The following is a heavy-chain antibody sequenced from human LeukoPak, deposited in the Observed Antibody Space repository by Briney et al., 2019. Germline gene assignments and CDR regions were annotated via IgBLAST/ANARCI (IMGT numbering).Heavy chain of an antibody. CDR1: GYTFTSYG. V-gene: IGHV1-2*06. CDR3: ARDTGFQIGLVGY. D-gene: IGHD1-14*01. Sequence: GASVKVSCKASGYTFTSYGISWVRQAPGQGLEWMGRINPNSGGTNYAQKFQGRFTMTRDTSISTAYMELSRLRSDDTAVYYCARDTGFQIGLVGYWGQGTLVTVSS. CDR2: INPNSGGT. J-gene: IGHJ4*02.